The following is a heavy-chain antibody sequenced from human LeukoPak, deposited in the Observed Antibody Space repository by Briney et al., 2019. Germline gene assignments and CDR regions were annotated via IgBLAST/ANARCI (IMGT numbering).Heavy chain of an antibody. V-gene: IGHV1-8*01. CDR2: RNPNSGRT. Sequence: ASVKVSCKASGYTFTNYDINWVRQATGRGLEWMGWRNPNSGRTGFAQKFQGRLTMTADTSISTAYMELSSLTSDDTAVYYCARGPVSTHGMDVWGQGTTVTVSS. D-gene: IGHD6-13*01. J-gene: IGHJ6*02. CDR1: GYTFTNYD. CDR3: ARGPVSTHGMDV.